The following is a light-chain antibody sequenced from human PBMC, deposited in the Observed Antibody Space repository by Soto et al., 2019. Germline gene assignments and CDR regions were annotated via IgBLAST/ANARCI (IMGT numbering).Light chain of an antibody. V-gene: IGKV1-5*03. Sequence: DIQMTQSPSTLSASVGDRVTITCRASQSISSWLAWYQQKPGKAPKLLIYKASSLESGVPSRFSGSGSGTEFTFTISSLQPDDFATYYCQQYNSYSATFGQGTKVDSK. CDR1: QSISSW. CDR2: KAS. CDR3: QQYNSYSAT. J-gene: IGKJ1*01.